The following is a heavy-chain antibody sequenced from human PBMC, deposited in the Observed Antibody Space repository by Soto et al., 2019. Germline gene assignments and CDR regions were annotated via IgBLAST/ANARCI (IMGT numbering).Heavy chain of an antibody. D-gene: IGHD4-17*01. V-gene: IGHV3-30-3*01. Sequence: PGGSLRLSCAASGFTFSSYAMHWVRQAPGKGLEWVAVISYDGSNKYYADSVKGRFTISRDNSKNTLYLQMNNLSAEDPAVYYCASEGNDYVQTRRRQGAFDVWGEATMVTVSS. CDR2: ISYDGSNK. J-gene: IGHJ3*01. CDR1: GFTFSSYA. CDR3: ASEGNDYVQTRRRQGAFDV.